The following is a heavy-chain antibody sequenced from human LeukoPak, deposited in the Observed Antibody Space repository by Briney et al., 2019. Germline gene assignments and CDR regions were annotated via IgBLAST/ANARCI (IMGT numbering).Heavy chain of an antibody. CDR1: GGSISSSSYY. CDR3: ARYSAQFLSQSGWFDP. Sequence: PSETLSLTCTVSGGSISSSSYYWGWIRQPPGKGLEWIGSIYYSGSTYYNPSLKSRVTISVDTSKNQFSLKLSSVTAADTAVYYCARYSAQFLSQSGWFDPWGQGTLVTVSS. CDR2: IYYSGST. J-gene: IGHJ5*02. V-gene: IGHV4-39*01. D-gene: IGHD2-15*01.